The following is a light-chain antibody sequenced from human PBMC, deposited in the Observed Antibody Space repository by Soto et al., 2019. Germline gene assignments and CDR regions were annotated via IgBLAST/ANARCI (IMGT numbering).Light chain of an antibody. V-gene: IGLV2-14*01. CDR3: CSYTSLSSVG. J-gene: IGLJ2*01. Sequence: QSVLTQPASVSGSPGQSITISCTGTSSDVGGYNHVSWYQHPPGRAPKLILFGVSDRPSGVSHRFSGSKSGNTASLTISGLQAEEEADYYCCSYTSLSSVGFGGGTKVTVL. CDR1: SSDVGGYNH. CDR2: GVS.